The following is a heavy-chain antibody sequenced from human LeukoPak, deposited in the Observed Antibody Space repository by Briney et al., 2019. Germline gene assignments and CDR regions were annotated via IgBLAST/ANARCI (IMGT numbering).Heavy chain of an antibody. CDR2: IYYSGSI. CDR1: GGSISSSTYY. J-gene: IGHJ4*02. CDR3: ASHRHNGGHHF. D-gene: IGHD3-16*01. V-gene: IGHV4-39*01. Sequence: SETLSLTCTVSGGSISSSTYYWGWVRQPPGKGLEWIGSIYYSGSIYYNSALNSRLTISVDTSKNQFSLNLASVTVADTAVYYCASHRHNGGHHFWGQGTLVTVSS.